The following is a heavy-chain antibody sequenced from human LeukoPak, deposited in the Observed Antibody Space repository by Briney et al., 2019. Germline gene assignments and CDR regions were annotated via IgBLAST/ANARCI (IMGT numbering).Heavy chain of an antibody. D-gene: IGHD3-10*01. CDR1: GGSISSGSYY. J-gene: IGHJ4*02. V-gene: IGHV4-61*02. Sequence: PSQTLSLTCTVSGGSISSGSYYWSWIRQPAGKGLEWIGRIYTSGSTNYNPSLKSRVTISVDTSKNQFSLKLSSVTAADTAVYYCARAYYYGSEYYFDYWGQGTLVTVSS. CDR2: IYTSGST. CDR3: ARAYYYGSEYYFDY.